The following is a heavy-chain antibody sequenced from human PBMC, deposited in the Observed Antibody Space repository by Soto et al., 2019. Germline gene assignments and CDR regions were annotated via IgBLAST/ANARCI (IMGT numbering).Heavy chain of an antibody. J-gene: IGHJ6*02. CDR1: GYTFSNYG. V-gene: IGHV1-18*01. CDR2: ISGYNGNT. CDR3: ARGSRLFGVVIFQHYDMDV. D-gene: IGHD3-3*01. Sequence: QVQLVQSGTEVKKPGASVKVSCKASGYTFSNYGISWVRQAPGQGLEWMGWISGYNGNTKYAQKLQGRVTMNTDTSTSTAYVELRSLRSDDTAVYYCARGSRLFGVVIFQHYDMDVWGQGTTVTVSS.